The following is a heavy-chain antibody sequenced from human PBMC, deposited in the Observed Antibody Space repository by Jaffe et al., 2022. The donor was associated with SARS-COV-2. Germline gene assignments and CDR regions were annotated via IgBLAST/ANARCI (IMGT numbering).Heavy chain of an antibody. CDR1: GGSISSYY. Sequence: QVQLQESGPGLVKPSETLSLTCTVSGGSISSYYWSWIRQPPGKGLEWIGYIYYSGSTNYNPSLKSRVTISVDTSKNQFSLKLSSVTAADTAVYYCARMNVGRAYYYYGMDVWGQGTTVTVSS. CDR2: IYYSGST. J-gene: IGHJ6*02. V-gene: IGHV4-59*01. CDR3: ARMNVGRAYYYYGMDV. D-gene: IGHD1-1*01.